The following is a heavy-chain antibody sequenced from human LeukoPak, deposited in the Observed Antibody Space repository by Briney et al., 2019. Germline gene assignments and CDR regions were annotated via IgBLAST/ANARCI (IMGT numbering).Heavy chain of an antibody. J-gene: IGHJ6*03. CDR3: ARVRRGARPYYYYYYYMDV. CDR1: GGSFSGYY. V-gene: IGHV4-34*01. CDR2: INHSGST. D-gene: IGHD6-6*01. Sequence: PSETLSLTCAVYGGSFSGYYWSWIRQPPGKGLEWIGEINHSGSTNYNPSLKSRVTISVDTSKNQFSLKLSSVTAADTAVYYCARVRRGARPYYYYYYYMDVWGKGTTVTISS.